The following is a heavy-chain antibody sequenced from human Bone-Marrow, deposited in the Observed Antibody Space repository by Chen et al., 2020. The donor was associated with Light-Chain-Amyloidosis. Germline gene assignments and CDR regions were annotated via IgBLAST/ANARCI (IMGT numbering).Heavy chain of an antibody. CDR2: ISYDGSNK. D-gene: IGHD3-22*01. CDR1: GFTFRSYG. J-gene: IGHJ5*02. CDR3: AKDFSSPYDSSGYPPTANWFDP. V-gene: IGHV3-30*18. Sequence: QVQLVESGGGVVQPGESLRLSCAASGFTFRSYGMHWVRQAPGKGLEWVAVISYDGSNKYYADSVKGRFTISRDNSKNTLYLQMNSLRAEDTAVYYCAKDFSSPYDSSGYPPTANWFDPWGQGTLVTVSS.